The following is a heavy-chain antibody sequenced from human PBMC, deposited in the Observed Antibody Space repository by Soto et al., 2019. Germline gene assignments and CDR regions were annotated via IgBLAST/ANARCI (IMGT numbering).Heavy chain of an antibody. CDR2: IIPFFGTA. CDR3: AKSAPMDAGDKYYYDF. D-gene: IGHD4-17*01. J-gene: IGHJ4*02. V-gene: IGHV1-69*13. Sequence: SVKVSCKASGGTFSTFGISWVRQAPGQGLEWMGGIIPFFGTARYSQKFEDRITITADESTNTVYMDLRSLTSEDTAIYYCAKSAPMDAGDKYYYDFWGQGALVTVSS. CDR1: GGTFSTFG.